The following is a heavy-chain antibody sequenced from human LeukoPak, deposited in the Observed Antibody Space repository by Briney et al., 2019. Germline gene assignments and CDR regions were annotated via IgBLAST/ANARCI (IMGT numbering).Heavy chain of an antibody. Sequence: PGRSLRLSCAASGFTFDDYAMHWVRQAPGKGLEWVSGISWNSGSIGYADSVKGRFTISRDNAKNSLYLQMNSLRAEDTALYYCAKDVFSYGDGFDYWGQGTLVTVSS. J-gene: IGHJ4*02. CDR2: ISWNSGSI. D-gene: IGHD4-17*01. V-gene: IGHV3-9*01. CDR3: AKDVFSYGDGFDY. CDR1: GFTFDDYA.